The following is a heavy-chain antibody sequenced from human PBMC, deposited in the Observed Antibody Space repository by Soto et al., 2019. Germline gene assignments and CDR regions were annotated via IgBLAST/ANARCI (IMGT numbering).Heavy chain of an antibody. D-gene: IGHD2-2*01. CDR3: AKLSVRCEGSSTSCQLPDPDY. Sequence: GGSLRLSCAASGFTFSSYGMHWVRQAPGKGLEWVAVISYDGSNKYYADSVESGFTTSRENSKNTLYLQMNSLRAEDTAVYYCAKLSVRCEGSSTSCQLPDPDYWGQGTLVTVSS. CDR1: GFTFSSYG. CDR2: ISYDGSNK. J-gene: IGHJ4*02. V-gene: IGHV3-30*18.